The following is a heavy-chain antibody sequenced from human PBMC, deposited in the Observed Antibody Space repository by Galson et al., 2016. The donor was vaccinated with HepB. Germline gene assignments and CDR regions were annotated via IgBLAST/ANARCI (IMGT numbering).Heavy chain of an antibody. V-gene: IGHV2-5*02. CDR1: GFSLTSSGEG. Sequence: PALVKPTQTLTLTCTFSGFSLTSSGEGVGWIRRPPGKALEWLALIYWDDDKRYSPSLKSRLTITKDTSKNQVVLTMTNMDPVDTATYYCAHTDSYYYDSSGYYEPVGYFDYWGQGTLVTVSS. D-gene: IGHD3-22*01. CDR3: AHTDSYYYDSSGYYEPVGYFDY. CDR2: IYWDDDK. J-gene: IGHJ4*02.